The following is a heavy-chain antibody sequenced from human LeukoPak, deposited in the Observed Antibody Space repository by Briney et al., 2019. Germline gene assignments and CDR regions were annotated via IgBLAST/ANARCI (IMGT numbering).Heavy chain of an antibody. CDR3: ASLRGDIVVVPAAKDY. Sequence: GGSLRLSCAASGFTFSSYWMSWVRQAPGKGLEWVSAISGSGGSTYYADSVKGRFTISRDNSKNTLYLQMNSLRAEDTAVYYCASLRGDIVVVPAAKDYWGQGTLVTVSS. J-gene: IGHJ4*02. CDR2: ISGSGGST. D-gene: IGHD2-2*01. CDR1: GFTFSSYW. V-gene: IGHV3-23*01.